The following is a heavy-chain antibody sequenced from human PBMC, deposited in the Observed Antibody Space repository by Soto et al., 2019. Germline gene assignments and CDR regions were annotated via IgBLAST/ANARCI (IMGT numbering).Heavy chain of an antibody. Sequence: GGSLRLSCAASGFTFSSYGMHWVRQAPGKGLEWVAVISYDGSNKYYADSVKGRFTISRDYSKNTLYLQMNSLTTEDTAVYYCAKDRLAYCSGDCYPPSYFDYWGQGT. CDR2: ISYDGSNK. CDR1: GFTFSSYG. CDR3: AKDRLAYCSGDCYPPSYFDY. J-gene: IGHJ4*02. V-gene: IGHV3-30*18. D-gene: IGHD2-21*02.